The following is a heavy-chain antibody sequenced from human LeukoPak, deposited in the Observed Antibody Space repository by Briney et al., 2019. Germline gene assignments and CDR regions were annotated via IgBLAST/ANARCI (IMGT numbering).Heavy chain of an antibody. CDR3: ARFLYGSGSYPYYYGMDV. V-gene: IGHV1-2*02. D-gene: IGHD3-10*01. J-gene: IGHJ6*02. CDR1: GYTFTGYY. Sequence: ASVKVSCKASGYTFTGYYMHWVRQAPGQGLEWMGWINPNSGGTNYAQKFQGRVTMTRDTSISTAYMELSSLRSEDTAVYYCARFLYGSGSYPYYYGMDVWGQGTTVTVPS. CDR2: INPNSGGT.